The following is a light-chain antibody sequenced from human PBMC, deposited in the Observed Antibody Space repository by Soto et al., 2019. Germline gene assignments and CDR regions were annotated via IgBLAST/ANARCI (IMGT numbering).Light chain of an antibody. CDR1: QILLHSHGYNY. V-gene: IGKV2-28*01. Sequence: VMNQRPVSLPVTPGEPAPISCKACQILLHSHGYNYMDWYLQKPGQSPQLLIYFGSYRASGVPDRFSGSGSGTNFTLRISRVETEDFGLYYCTQAVHVLITFGQGTRLEIK. J-gene: IGKJ5*01. CDR3: TQAVHVLIT. CDR2: FGS.